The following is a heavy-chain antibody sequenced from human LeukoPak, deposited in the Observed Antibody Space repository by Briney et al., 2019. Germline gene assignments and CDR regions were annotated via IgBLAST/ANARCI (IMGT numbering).Heavy chain of an antibody. Sequence: GASVKVSCKASGYTFTGYYMHWVRQAPGQGLEWMGIINPSGGSTSYAQKFQGRVTMTRDTSTSTVYMELSSLRSEDTAVYYCARDEGTTVTTPRNWFDPWGQGTLVTVSS. J-gene: IGHJ5*02. CDR2: INPSGGST. D-gene: IGHD4-17*01. CDR1: GYTFTGYY. V-gene: IGHV1-46*01. CDR3: ARDEGTTVTTPRNWFDP.